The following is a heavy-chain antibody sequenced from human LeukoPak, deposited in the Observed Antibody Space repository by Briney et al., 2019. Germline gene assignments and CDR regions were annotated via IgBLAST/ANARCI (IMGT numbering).Heavy chain of an antibody. D-gene: IGHD2-2*01. V-gene: IGHV1-69*13. J-gene: IGHJ5*02. CDR1: GGTFSSYA. CDR3: ARGSVVPAAYYNWFDP. CDR2: IIPIFGTA. Sequence: SVKVSCKASGGTFSSYAISSVRQATGQGLEWMGGIIPIFGTANYAQKFQGRVTITADESTSTAYMELSSLRSEDTAVYYCARGSVVPAAYYNWFDPWGQGTLVTVSS.